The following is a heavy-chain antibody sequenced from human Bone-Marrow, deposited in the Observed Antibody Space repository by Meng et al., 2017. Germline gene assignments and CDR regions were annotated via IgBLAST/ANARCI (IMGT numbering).Heavy chain of an antibody. Sequence: QVQLGQSGAEVKKPGASVKVSCKASGYTFTGYYMHWVRQAPGQGLEWMGRINPNSGGTNYAQKFQGRVTMTRDTSISTAYMELSRLRSDDTAVYYCARVPGYSSGWYYFDYWGQGTLVTVSS. J-gene: IGHJ4*02. V-gene: IGHV1-2*06. CDR3: ARVPGYSSGWYYFDY. D-gene: IGHD6-19*01. CDR2: INPNSGGT. CDR1: GYTFTGYY.